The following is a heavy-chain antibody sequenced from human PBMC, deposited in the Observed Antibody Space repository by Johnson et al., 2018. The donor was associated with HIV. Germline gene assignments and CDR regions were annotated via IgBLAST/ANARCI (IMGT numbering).Heavy chain of an antibody. V-gene: IGHV3-20*04. CDR1: GFTFDDYG. D-gene: IGHD6-19*01. J-gene: IGHJ3*02. CDR3: ARDREYGLAWGWAFDI. Sequence: VQLVECEGGVVRPGGSLRLSCAASGFTFDDYGMSWVRQGPYVDSVKGRFTITRDNAKNTLYLQMNSLRAEDTAVYYCARDREYGLAWGWAFDIWGQGTMVTVSS.